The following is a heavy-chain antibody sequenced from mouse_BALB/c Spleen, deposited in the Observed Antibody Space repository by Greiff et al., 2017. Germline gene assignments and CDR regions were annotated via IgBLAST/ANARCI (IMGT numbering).Heavy chain of an antibody. CDR2: ISSGGSYT. J-gene: IGHJ4*01. Sequence: DVKLVESGGDLVKPGGSLKLSCAASGFTFSSYGMSWVRQTPDKRLEWVATISSGGSYTYYPDSVKGRFTISRDNAKNTLYLQMSSLKSEDTAMYYCARRYGNFHAMDYWGQGTSVTVSS. V-gene: IGHV5-6*02. CDR3: ARRYGNFHAMDY. D-gene: IGHD2-1*01. CDR1: GFTFSSYG.